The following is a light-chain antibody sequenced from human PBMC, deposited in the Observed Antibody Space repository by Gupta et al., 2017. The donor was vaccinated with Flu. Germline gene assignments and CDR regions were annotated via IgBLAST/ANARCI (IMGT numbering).Light chain of an antibody. CDR1: QRRRQRNGYKF. CDR2: LGG. J-gene: IGKJ1*01. Sequence: VTPGESASISCRSSQRRRQRNGYKFLDWYRQKPGQAPHLLIFLGGRRANGVPDRFSGSGSGTDFTLKISRGEAEDVGIYYCMHQLNTPWTFGQGTKVEVK. CDR3: MHQLNTPWT. V-gene: IGKV2-28*01.